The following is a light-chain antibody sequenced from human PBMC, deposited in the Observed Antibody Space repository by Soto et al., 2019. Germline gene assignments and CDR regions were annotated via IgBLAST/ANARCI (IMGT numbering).Light chain of an antibody. J-gene: IGKJ2*01. V-gene: IGKV2-24*01. CDR3: MEATQPYT. CDR2: MIS. Sequence: DIVMTQTPLSSPVTLGQPASISCRSRQSLVLSDGNTYLSWLQQRPGQPPGLLITMISNRVSAVQDRVSCSGAGTDFTLKISIVEAEDVGVYVFMEATQPYTFGQGTKLEI. CDR1: QSLVLSDGNTY.